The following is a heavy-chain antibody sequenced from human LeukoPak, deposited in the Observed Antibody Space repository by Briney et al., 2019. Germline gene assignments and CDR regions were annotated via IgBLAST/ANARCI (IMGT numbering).Heavy chain of an antibody. V-gene: IGHV3-49*03. J-gene: IGHJ6*02. CDR3: TRDPIMIEGV. Sequence: GGSLRLSCTGSGFTFGDYTMTWIRQAPGKGLEWVGFIRSRAYGGTTEFAASVKDRFTISRDDSKSIAYLQMNSLKTEDTGVYYCTRDPIMIEGVWGRGTTVTVSS. D-gene: IGHD3-16*01. CDR1: GFTFGDYT. CDR2: IRSRAYGGTT.